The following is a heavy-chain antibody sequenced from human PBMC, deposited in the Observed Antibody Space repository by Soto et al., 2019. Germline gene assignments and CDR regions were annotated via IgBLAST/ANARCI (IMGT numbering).Heavy chain of an antibody. J-gene: IGHJ1*01. CDR3: ARQDDIRSWYFQH. CDR1: GGSISSSSYY. Sequence: SETLSLTCTVSGGSISSSSYYWGWIRRPPGKGLEWIGSIYYSGSTYYNPSLKSRVTISVDTSKNQFSLKLSSVTAADTAVYYCARQDDIRSWYFQHWGQGTLVTVSS. V-gene: IGHV4-39*01. D-gene: IGHD3-9*01. CDR2: IYYSGST.